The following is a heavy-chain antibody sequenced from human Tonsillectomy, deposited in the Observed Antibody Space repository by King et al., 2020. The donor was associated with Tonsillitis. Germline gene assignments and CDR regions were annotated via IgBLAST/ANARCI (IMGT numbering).Heavy chain of an antibody. CDR1: GFTFSSYG. J-gene: IGHJ6*03. CDR3: AKGNLGYCSSTSCYGYYYYYMDV. D-gene: IGHD2-2*01. V-gene: IGHV3-30*18. CDR2: ISYDGSNK. Sequence: QLVQSGGGVVQPGRSLRLSCAASGFTFSSYGMHWVRLAPGKGLEWVAVISYDGSNKYYADSVKGRFTISRDNSKNTLYLQMNSLRAEDTAVYYCAKGNLGYCSSTSCYGYYYYYMDVWGKGTTVTVSS.